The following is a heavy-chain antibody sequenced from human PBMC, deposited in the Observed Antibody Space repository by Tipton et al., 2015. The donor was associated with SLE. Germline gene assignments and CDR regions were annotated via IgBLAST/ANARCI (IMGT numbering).Heavy chain of an antibody. CDR2: VYRTA. J-gene: IGHJ4*02. V-gene: IGHV4-38-2*01. CDR3: VSGVGNTGRFHY. Sequence: LRLSCAVSGSSISSGYYWGWIRQSPVKGVGWIGIVYRTAYYNPSLKSRVTVSVETSKNEVSLQLNSVTASDTAVYYCVSGVGNTGRFHYWGQGALVTVSS. D-gene: IGHD1-14*01. CDR1: GSSISSGYY.